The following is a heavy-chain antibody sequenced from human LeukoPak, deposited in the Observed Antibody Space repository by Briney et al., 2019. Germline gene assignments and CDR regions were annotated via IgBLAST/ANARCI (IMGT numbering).Heavy chain of an antibody. CDR1: GGSISSSSYY. Sequence: KASETLPLTCTVSGGSISSSSYYWGWIRQPPGKGLEWIGSIYYSGSTYYNPSLKSRVTISVDTSKNQFSLKLSSVTAADTAVYYCARGYSSSWYDGDNWFDPWGQGTLVTVSS. J-gene: IGHJ5*02. CDR2: IYYSGST. D-gene: IGHD6-13*01. V-gene: IGHV4-39*01. CDR3: ARGYSSSWYDGDNWFDP.